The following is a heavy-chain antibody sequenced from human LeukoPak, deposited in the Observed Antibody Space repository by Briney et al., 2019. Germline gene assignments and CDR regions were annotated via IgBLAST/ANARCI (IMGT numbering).Heavy chain of an antibody. V-gene: IGHV3-48*03. D-gene: IGHD6-19*01. CDR2: ISSSGSTI. Sequence: GGSLRPSCAASGFTFSSYEMNWVRQAPGKGLEWVSYISSSGSTIYYADSVKGRFTISRDNAKNSLYLQMNSLRAEDTAVYYCARERIAVAGYYYYYMDVWGKGTTVTVSS. CDR3: ARERIAVAGYYYYYMDV. J-gene: IGHJ6*03. CDR1: GFTFSSYE.